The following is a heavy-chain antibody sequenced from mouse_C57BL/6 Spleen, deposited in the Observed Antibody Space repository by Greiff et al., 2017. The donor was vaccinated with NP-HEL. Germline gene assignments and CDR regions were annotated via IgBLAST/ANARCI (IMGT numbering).Heavy chain of an antibody. CDR2: IYPGDGDT. CDR3: ARRGREFYGSSPPYFDD. D-gene: IGHD1-1*01. V-gene: IGHV1-80*01. J-gene: IGHJ2*01. CDR1: GYAFSSYW. Sequence: QVQLQQSGAELVKPGASVKISCKASGYAFSSYWMNWVKQRPGKGLEWIGQIYPGDGDTNYNGKFKGKATLTADKSSSTAYMQLSSLTSEDSAVYFCARRGREFYGSSPPYFDDWGQGTTLTVSS.